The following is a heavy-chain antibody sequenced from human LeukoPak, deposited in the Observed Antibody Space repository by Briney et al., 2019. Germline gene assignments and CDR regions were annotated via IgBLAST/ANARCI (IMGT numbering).Heavy chain of an antibody. Sequence: SETLSLTCTVSVGXISSYYCSWIRQPPGKGLEWIGYIYYSGSTNYNPSLKSRVTISIDTSKNQFSLKLSSVTAADTAIYYCASHYGSGFDYWGQGTLVTVSS. CDR1: VGXISSYY. CDR3: ASHYGSGFDY. CDR2: IYYSGST. V-gene: IGHV4-59*01. D-gene: IGHD3-10*01. J-gene: IGHJ4*02.